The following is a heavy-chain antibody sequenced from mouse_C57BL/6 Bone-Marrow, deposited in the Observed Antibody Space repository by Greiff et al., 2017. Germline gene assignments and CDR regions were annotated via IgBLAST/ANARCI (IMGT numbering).Heavy chain of an antibody. D-gene: IGHD2-4*01. CDR2: IYPRSGNT. V-gene: IGHV1-81*01. Sequence: QVQLQQSGAELARPGASVKLSCKASGYTFTSYGISWVKQRTGQGLEWIGEIYPRSGNTYYNEKFKGKATLTADKSSSTAYMELRRLTSEDSAVYFCARGIYYDFTWFAYWGQGTLVTVAA. CDR3: ARGIYYDFTWFAY. CDR1: GYTFTSYG. J-gene: IGHJ3*01.